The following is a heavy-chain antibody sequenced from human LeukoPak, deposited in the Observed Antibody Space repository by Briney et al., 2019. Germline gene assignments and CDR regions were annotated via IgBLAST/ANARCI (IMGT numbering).Heavy chain of an antibody. CDR2: ISWNSGSI. J-gene: IGHJ4*02. CDR1: GFTFDDYA. V-gene: IGHV3-9*01. D-gene: IGHD2-2*01. CDR3: ARGGTSSPMDY. Sequence: GRSLRLSCAASGFTFDDYAMHWVRQAPGKGLEWVSGISWNSGSIYYADSVKGRFTISRDNAKNSLYLQMNSLGDEDTAVYYCARGGTSSPMDYWGQGTLVTVSS.